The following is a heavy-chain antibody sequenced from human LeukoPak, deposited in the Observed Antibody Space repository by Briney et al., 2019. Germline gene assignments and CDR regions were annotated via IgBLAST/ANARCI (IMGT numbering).Heavy chain of an antibody. CDR3: ARMGDTGTTLSYFDY. V-gene: IGHV1-18*01. Sequence: GASVKVSCKASGYTFNSYGISRVRQAPGQGLEWMGWISTYNGYTNYAQKFQGRVTMTTDTSTSTAYMELRSLGSDDTAVYYCARMGDTGTTLSYFDYWGQGTLVTVSS. J-gene: IGHJ4*02. D-gene: IGHD4-11*01. CDR1: GYTFNSYG. CDR2: ISTYNGYT.